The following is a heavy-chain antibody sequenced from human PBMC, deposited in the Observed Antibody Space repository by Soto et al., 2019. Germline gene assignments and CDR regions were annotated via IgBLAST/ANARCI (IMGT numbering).Heavy chain of an antibody. D-gene: IGHD3-10*01. CDR1: GFTFSSYG. J-gene: IGHJ4*02. CDR3: ARDSQYGSGSSAFDY. Sequence: GGPLRLSCAASGFTFSSYGMHWVRQAPGKGLEWVAVIWYDGSNKYYADSVKGRFTISRDNSKNTLYLQMNSLRAEDTAVYYCARDSQYGSGSSAFDYWGQGTLVTVSS. V-gene: IGHV3-33*01. CDR2: IWYDGSNK.